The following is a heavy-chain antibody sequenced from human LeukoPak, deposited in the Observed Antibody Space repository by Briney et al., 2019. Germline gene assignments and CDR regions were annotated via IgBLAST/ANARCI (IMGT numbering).Heavy chain of an antibody. Sequence: PGGSLRLSCAASGFTFSSYGMHWVRQAPGKGLEWVAVIWYDGSNKYYADSVKGRFTISRDNSKNTLYLQMNSLRAEDTAVYYCARDTTTVTTVGYFDYWGQGTLVTVSS. D-gene: IGHD4-17*01. V-gene: IGHV3-33*01. CDR3: ARDTTTVTTVGYFDY. CDR1: GFTFSSYG. CDR2: IWYDGSNK. J-gene: IGHJ4*02.